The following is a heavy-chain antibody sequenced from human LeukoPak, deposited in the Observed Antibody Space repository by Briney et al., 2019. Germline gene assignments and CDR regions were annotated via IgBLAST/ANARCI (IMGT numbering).Heavy chain of an antibody. V-gene: IGHV3-48*01. J-gene: IGHJ4*02. D-gene: IGHD2-2*01. CDR1: GFTLSSYS. Sequence: PGGSLRLSCAASGFTLSSYSMTWVRQAPGKGLEWVSYISSSSTTIYYADSVKGRFTISRDNAKNSLYLQMNSLRAEDTAVYYCARAAVPWRWGQGTLVTVSS. CDR2: ISSSSTTI. CDR3: ARAAVPWR.